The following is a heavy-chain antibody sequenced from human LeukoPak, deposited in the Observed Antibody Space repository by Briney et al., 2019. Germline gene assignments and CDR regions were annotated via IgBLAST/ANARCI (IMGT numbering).Heavy chain of an antibody. V-gene: IGHV3-23*01. J-gene: IGHJ4*02. D-gene: IGHD3-9*01. CDR2: IGGSGDST. CDR1: GFTFSSYA. Sequence: GGSPRLSCAASGFTFSSYAMTWVRQAPGKGLEWVSAIGGSGDSTYYADSVKGRFTISRDNSKNTLYLQMNSLTAEDTAVYYCAKEADDWYPRPFDYWGQGTLVTVSS. CDR3: AKEADDWYPRPFDY.